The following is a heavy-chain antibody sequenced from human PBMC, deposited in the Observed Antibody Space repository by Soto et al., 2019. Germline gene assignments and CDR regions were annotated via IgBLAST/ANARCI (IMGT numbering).Heavy chain of an antibody. CDR1: GFTFSSYG. D-gene: IGHD5-18*01. V-gene: IGHV3-30*18. J-gene: IGHJ4*02. CDR2: ISYDGSNK. Sequence: GGSLRLSCAASGFTFSSYGMHWVRQAPGKGLEWVAVISYDGSNKYYADSVKGRFTISRDNSKNTLYLQMNSLRDEDTAVYYCAKDMDTAMVTILDYWGQGTLVTVSS. CDR3: AKDMDTAMVTILDY.